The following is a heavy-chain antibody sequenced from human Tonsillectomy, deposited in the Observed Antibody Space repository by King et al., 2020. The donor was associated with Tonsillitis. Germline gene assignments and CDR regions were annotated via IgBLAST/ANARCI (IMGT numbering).Heavy chain of an antibody. CDR3: ARDTGGWRTLDS. CDR1: GSSFTGYS. D-gene: IGHD6-19*01. CDR2: INPDSGGA. Sequence: QLVQSGAEVRKPGASVRVSCQASGSSFTGYSIHWVRQAPGQGLDWMGRINPDSGGADYALSFEDRVTLTRDTSSSTAYMELSSLRSGDTAVYFCARDTGGWRTLDSWGQGTLVIVSS. V-gene: IGHV1-2*06. J-gene: IGHJ4*02.